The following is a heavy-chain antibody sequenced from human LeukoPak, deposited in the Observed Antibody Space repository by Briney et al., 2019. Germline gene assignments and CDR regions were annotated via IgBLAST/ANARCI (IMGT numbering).Heavy chain of an antibody. V-gene: IGHV3-48*03. D-gene: IGHD6-19*01. CDR1: GFSFSSYE. CDR3: ARDSSYSSGWYDAWFDP. J-gene: IGHJ5*02. Sequence: GGSLRLSCAASGFSFSSYEMNWVRQAPGKGLEWVSYISSSGSAIYYADSVKGRFTISRDNAENSLFLQMNSLRTEDAAAYFCARDSSYSSGWYDAWFDPWGQGTLVTVSS. CDR2: ISSSGSAI.